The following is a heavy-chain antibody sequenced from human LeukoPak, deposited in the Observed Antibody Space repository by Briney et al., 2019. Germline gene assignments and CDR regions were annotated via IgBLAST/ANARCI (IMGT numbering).Heavy chain of an antibody. CDR1: GFTFSSYE. J-gene: IGHJ6*02. Sequence: GGSLRLSCAASGFTFSSYEMNWARQAPGKGLEWVSYISSSGSTIYYADSVKGRFTISRDNAKNSMYLQMNSLRAEDTAVYYCARDPPYDSSGYNYYYGMDVWGQGTTVTVSS. D-gene: IGHD3-22*01. V-gene: IGHV3-48*03. CDR2: ISSSGSTI. CDR3: ARDPPYDSSGYNYYYGMDV.